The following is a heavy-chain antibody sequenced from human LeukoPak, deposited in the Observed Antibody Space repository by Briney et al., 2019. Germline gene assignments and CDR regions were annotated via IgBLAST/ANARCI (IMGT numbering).Heavy chain of an antibody. CDR2: LTGRGGNT. CDR3: VKFRGIQHYNYHMDV. D-gene: IGHD3-10*01. CDR1: GFTFSSYA. V-gene: IGHV3-23*01. Sequence: GGSLRLSCAASGFTFSSYAMSWVSQAPGKGLEWVSGLTGRGGNTYSADSVKGRFTISRDNSKNTLSLQMNSLRAEDAAVYYCVKFRGIQHYNYHMDVWGKGTTVTVSS. J-gene: IGHJ6*03.